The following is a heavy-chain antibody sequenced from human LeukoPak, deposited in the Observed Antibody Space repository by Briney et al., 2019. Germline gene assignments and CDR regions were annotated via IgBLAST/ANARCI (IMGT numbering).Heavy chain of an antibody. Sequence: GGSLRLSCAASGFTFSSYSMNWVRQAPGKGLEWVSFISGSSSYIYYADSVKGRFTISRDNAKNSLYLQMNSLRAEDTAVYYCARGEYGSGSYHIDYWGQGTLVTVSS. CDR1: GFTFSSYS. V-gene: IGHV3-21*01. D-gene: IGHD3-10*01. CDR3: ARGEYGSGSYHIDY. J-gene: IGHJ4*02. CDR2: ISGSSSYI.